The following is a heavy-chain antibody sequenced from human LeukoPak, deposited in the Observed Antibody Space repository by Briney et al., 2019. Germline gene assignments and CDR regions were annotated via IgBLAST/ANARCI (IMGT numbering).Heavy chain of an antibody. Sequence: SETLSLTCTVSGGSISSSSYYWGWIRQPPDKGLEWIGSMYYSGGTYRNPSLKCRVTISVDMSKNQFSLKLSSVTAADTAVYYCARVSVLEWLPSYFDYWGQGTLVTVSS. CDR2: MYYSGGT. CDR3: ARVSVLEWLPSYFDY. D-gene: IGHD3-3*01. V-gene: IGHV4-39*07. J-gene: IGHJ4*02. CDR1: GGSISSSSYY.